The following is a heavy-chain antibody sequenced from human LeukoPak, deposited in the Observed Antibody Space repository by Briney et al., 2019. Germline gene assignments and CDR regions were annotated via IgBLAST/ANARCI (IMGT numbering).Heavy chain of an antibody. CDR3: ARGNDYGAYFDY. D-gene: IGHD4-17*01. V-gene: IGHV3-11*01. Sequence: GGSLRLSFAASGLTFSDDYMSWIRQAPGKRLGRVLYISSSVSTIYSADSVKGRFTISWDNAKNSLYLQMNSLRDEDTAVYYCARGNDYGAYFDYWGQGTLVTVSS. J-gene: IGHJ4*02. CDR1: GLTFSDDY. CDR2: ISSSVSTI.